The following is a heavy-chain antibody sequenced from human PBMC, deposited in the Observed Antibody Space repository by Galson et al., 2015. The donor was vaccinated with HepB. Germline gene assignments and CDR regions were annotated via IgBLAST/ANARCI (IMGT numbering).Heavy chain of an antibody. J-gene: IGHJ4*02. V-gene: IGHV3-49*03. D-gene: IGHD3-22*01. CDR3: TRVRITMIVVVTPNFDY. CDR1: GFTFGDYA. Sequence: SLRLSCAASGFTFGDYAMSWFRQAPGKGLEWVGFIRSKAYGGTTEYAASVKGRFTISRDDSKSIAYLQMNSLKTEDTAVYYCTRVRITMIVVVTPNFDYWGQGTLVTVSS. CDR2: IRSKAYGGTT.